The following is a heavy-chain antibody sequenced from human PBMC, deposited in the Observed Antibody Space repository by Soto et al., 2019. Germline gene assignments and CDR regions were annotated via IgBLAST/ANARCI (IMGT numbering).Heavy chain of an antibody. J-gene: IGHJ6*02. CDR1: GFTFSSYE. Sequence: PGGSLRLSCAASGFTFSSYEMNWVRQAPGKGLEWVSYISSSGSTIYYADSVKGRFTISRDNAKNSLYLRMNSLRAEDTAVYYCAREGGSSSWPNYYYYYGMDVWGQGTTVTVSS. V-gene: IGHV3-48*03. CDR3: AREGGSSSWPNYYYYYGMDV. D-gene: IGHD6-13*01. CDR2: ISSSGSTI.